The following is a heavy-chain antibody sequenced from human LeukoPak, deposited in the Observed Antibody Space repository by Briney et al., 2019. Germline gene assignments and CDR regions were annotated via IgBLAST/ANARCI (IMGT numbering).Heavy chain of an antibody. V-gene: IGHV1-3*01. CDR3: ARRTQPDGGNDY. J-gene: IGHJ4*02. Sequence: ASVKVSCKASGYAFTSYGISWVRQAPGQRLDWMGWINAGNGNTKYSQKFQGRVTITRDTSASTAYMELSSLRSEDTAVYYCARRTQPDGGNDYWGQGTLVTVSS. CDR2: INAGNGNT. CDR1: GYAFTSYG. D-gene: IGHD1-14*01.